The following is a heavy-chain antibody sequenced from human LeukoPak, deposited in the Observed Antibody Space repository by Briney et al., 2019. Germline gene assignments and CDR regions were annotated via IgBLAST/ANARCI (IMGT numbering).Heavy chain of an antibody. J-gene: IGHJ5*02. CDR1: GYTFTSYY. D-gene: IGHD3-22*01. Sequence: ASVKVSCKASGYTFTSYYMHWVRQAPGQGLEWMGIINPSGGSTSYAQKFQGRVTMTRDTSTSTVYMELSSLRSEDTAVYYCARDASPYYDSSGYYDNWFDPWGQGTLVTVSS. V-gene: IGHV1-46*01. CDR3: ARDASPYYDSSGYYDNWFDP. CDR2: INPSGGST.